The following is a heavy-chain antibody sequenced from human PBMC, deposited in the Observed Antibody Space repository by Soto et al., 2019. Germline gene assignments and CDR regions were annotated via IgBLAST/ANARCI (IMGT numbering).Heavy chain of an antibody. Sequence: SVKVSCKASGFTFTSSAVQWVRQARGQRLEWIGWIVVGSGNTNYAQKFQERVTITRDMSTSTAYMELSSLRSEDTAVYYCAAWGIAMSNEWAYHYYRLAVWGQGTTVTVSS. V-gene: IGHV1-58*01. CDR3: AAWGIAMSNEWAYHYYRLAV. D-gene: IGHD3-16*01. CDR2: IVVGSGNT. CDR1: GFTFTSSA. J-gene: IGHJ6*02.